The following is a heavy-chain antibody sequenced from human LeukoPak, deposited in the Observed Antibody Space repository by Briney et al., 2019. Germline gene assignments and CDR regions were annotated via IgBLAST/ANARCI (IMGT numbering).Heavy chain of an antibody. CDR2: ISSNNNI. CDR3: GREDCNNVRCYGASDA. Sequence: GGSLRLSCVGSGFTFSSYAMNWVRQAPGKGLEWVSSISSNNNIYYADSVKGRFTVSRDNAKNSLSLQMNSLRGEDTAVYYCGREDCNNVRCYGASDAWGQGTLVTVSS. J-gene: IGHJ5*02. V-gene: IGHV3-69-1*01. D-gene: IGHD2-2*01. CDR1: GFTFSSYA.